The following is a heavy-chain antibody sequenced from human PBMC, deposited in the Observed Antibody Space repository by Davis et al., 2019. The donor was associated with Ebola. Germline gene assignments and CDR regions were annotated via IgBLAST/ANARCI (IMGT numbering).Heavy chain of an antibody. CDR1: GFNFATSW. Sequence: GESLKISCKGSGFNFATSWIGWVRQKPGKDLEWMGIIYPGDSDTRYSPSFQGQVTISADKSINTAYLQWSSLKASDTAIYYCARRAEQLVGALDVWGQGTTVIVS. V-gene: IGHV5-51*01. D-gene: IGHD6-6*01. CDR3: ARRAEQLVGALDV. CDR2: IYPGDSDT. J-gene: IGHJ6*02.